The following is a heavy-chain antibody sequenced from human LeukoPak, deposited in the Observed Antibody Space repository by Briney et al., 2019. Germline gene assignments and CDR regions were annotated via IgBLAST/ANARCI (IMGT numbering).Heavy chain of an antibody. CDR1: GFTFDDYA. J-gene: IGHJ4*02. V-gene: IGHV3-9*01. CDR2: ISWNSGSI. D-gene: IGHD3-10*01. CDR3: AKVGYGSGSYTTNFDY. Sequence: GGSLRLSCAASGFTFDDYAMHWVRQAPGKGLEWVSGISWNSGSIGYADSVKGRFTISRDNAKNSLYLQMNSLRAEDTALYYCAKVGYGSGSYTTNFDYWGQGTLVTVSS.